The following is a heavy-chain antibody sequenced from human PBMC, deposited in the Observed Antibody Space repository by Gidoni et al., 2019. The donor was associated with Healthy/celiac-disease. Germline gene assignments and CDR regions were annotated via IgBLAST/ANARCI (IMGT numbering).Heavy chain of an antibody. D-gene: IGHD6-13*01. Sequence: QVQLQESGPGLVKPSETLSLTFAVSGYSISSGYSWGWIRQPPGKGLEWIGSIYHSGSTYYNPSLKSRVTISVDTSKNQFSLKLSSVTAADTAVYYCARSIAAAGAFDYWGQGTLVTVSS. CDR3: ARSIAAAGAFDY. V-gene: IGHV4-38-2*01. CDR2: IYHSGST. J-gene: IGHJ4*02. CDR1: GYSISSGYS.